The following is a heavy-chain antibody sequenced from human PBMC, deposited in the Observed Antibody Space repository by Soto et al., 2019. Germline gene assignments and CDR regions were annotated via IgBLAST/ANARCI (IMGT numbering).Heavy chain of an antibody. CDR3: VRPARSSSDY. D-gene: IGHD2-2*01. CDR1: GGSFSGYY. CDR2: IKTDGSEK. J-gene: IGHJ4*02. Sequence: ETLSLTCAVYGGSFSGYYWSWIRQPPGKGLEWVAHIKTDGSEKYYVDSVKGRFTISRDNAQSSVYLQMNSLRAEDTAMYYCVRPARSSSDYWGQGTLVTVSS. V-gene: IGHV3-7*01.